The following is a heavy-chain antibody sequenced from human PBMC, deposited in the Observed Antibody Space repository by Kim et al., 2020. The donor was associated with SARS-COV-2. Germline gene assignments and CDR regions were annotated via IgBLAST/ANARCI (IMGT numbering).Heavy chain of an antibody. J-gene: IGHJ3*02. Sequence: SVKVSCKASGGTFSSYTISWVRQAPGQGLEWMGRIIPILGIANYAQKFQGRVTITADKSTSTAYMELSSLRSEDTAVYYCARGRPYYDILTGYYRDDAFDIWGQGTMVTVSS. CDR3: ARGRPYYDILTGYYRDDAFDI. V-gene: IGHV1-69*02. D-gene: IGHD3-9*01. CDR1: GGTFSSYT. CDR2: IIPILGIA.